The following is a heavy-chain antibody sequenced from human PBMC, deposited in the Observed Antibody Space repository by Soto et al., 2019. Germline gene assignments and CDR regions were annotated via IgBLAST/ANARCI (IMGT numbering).Heavy chain of an antibody. CDR1: GGSISSGGYS. CDR3: ARTTRGLDYYGSGSYLFDY. V-gene: IGHV4-30-2*01. CDR2: IYHSGST. J-gene: IGHJ4*02. D-gene: IGHD3-10*01. Sequence: SETLSLTCAVSGGSISSGGYSWSWIRQPPGKGLEWIGYIYHSGSTYYNPSLKSRVTISVDRSKNQFSLKLSSVTAADTAVYYCARTTRGLDYYGSGSYLFDYWGQGTLVTVSS.